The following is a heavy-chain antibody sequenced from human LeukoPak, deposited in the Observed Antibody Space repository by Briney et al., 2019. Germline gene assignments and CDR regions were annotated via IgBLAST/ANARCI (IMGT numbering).Heavy chain of an antibody. CDR1: GYTLTELS. Sequence: ASVKVSCKVSGYTLTELSMHWVRQAPGEGLEWMGGFDPEDGETIYAQKFQGRVTMTEDTSTDTAYMELSSLRSEDTAVYYCATGSRIVVVIRGPGFAFDIWGQGTMVTVSS. V-gene: IGHV1-24*01. J-gene: IGHJ3*02. CDR3: ATGSRIVVVIRGPGFAFDI. CDR2: FDPEDGET. D-gene: IGHD3-22*01.